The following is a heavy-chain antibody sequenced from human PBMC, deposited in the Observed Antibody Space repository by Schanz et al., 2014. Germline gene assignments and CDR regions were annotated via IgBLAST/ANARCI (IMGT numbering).Heavy chain of an antibody. V-gene: IGHV1-69*02. CDR1: RSTFSSYT. D-gene: IGHD2-2*01. Sequence: QVQLVQSGAEVKKPGSSVKVSCKASRSTFSSYTISWVRQARGQGLEWVGRFIPILDVENYAQQFQGRVTFTADKSTSTAYMELSSLRYEVTALYYCARGTMPGTFDIWGQGTMVTVSS. CDR2: FIPILDVE. J-gene: IGHJ3*02. CDR3: ARGTMPGTFDI.